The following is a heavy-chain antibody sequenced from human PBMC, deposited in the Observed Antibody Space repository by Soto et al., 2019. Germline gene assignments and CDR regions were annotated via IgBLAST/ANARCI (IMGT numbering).Heavy chain of an antibody. CDR2: MSPNSGAT. J-gene: IGHJ6*02. Sequence: QVQLVQSGAEVSKPAASVKVSCRASGYTFTTYDINWVRQATGQGLEWMGWMSPNSGATGYAQKFQGRVTMTRDTSISTAYMELSNLRSEDTAIYYCARGVDAGVDVWGQGTTVTVSS. CDR3: ARGVDAGVDV. D-gene: IGHD1-1*01. CDR1: GYTFTTYD. V-gene: IGHV1-8*01.